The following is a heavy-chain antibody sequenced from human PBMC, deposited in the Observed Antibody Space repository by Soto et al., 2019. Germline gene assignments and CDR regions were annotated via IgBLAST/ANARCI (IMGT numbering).Heavy chain of an antibody. CDR3: ERPPLSGFGKYAMDV. Sequence: SDTLSLTCTVSGGSISGYYWSWIRQPPGKGLEWIGYMYNTGSTVYSPSFQGHVTISVDKSISTAYLQWSSLKASDTAMYYCERPPLSGFGKYAMDVWGQGTTVNVSS. V-gene: IGHV4-59*12. CDR2: MYNTGST. D-gene: IGHD3-10*01. J-gene: IGHJ6*02. CDR1: GGSISGYY.